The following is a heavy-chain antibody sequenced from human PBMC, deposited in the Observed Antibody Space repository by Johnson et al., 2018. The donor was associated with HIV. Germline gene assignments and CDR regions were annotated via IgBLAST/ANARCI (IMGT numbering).Heavy chain of an antibody. CDR3: TTGDCSGGSCHAFDI. CDR2: IKSKTDGGTI. CDR1: GFSFTNAW. Sequence: VQLVESGGGRAKPGGSLRLSCAVSGFSFTNAWMSWVRQAPGKGLEWVGHIKSKTDGGTIDYAAAVKGRFTISRDDSINTVYLQMNSLKSEDMAVYYCTTGDCSGGSCHAFDIWGQGTMVTVSS. J-gene: IGHJ3*02. D-gene: IGHD2-15*01. V-gene: IGHV3-15*01.